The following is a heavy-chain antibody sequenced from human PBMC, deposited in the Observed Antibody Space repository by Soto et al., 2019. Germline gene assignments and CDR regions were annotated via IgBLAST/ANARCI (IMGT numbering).Heavy chain of an antibody. CDR3: ERARAVDS. Sequence: GGSLRLSCAGSGFTFSNHWMNWVRQAPGKGLEWVANIKADGSEKYYVDSVKGRFTISRDNAKNSLYLQMNSLRAEDTAVYYCERARAVDSWGQGTLVTVSS. CDR2: IKADGSEK. V-gene: IGHV3-7*03. CDR1: GFTFSNHW. J-gene: IGHJ5*01.